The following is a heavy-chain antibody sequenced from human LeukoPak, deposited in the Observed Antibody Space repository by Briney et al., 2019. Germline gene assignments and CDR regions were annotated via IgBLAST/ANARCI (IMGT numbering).Heavy chain of an antibody. D-gene: IGHD1-1*01. CDR1: GGSISSYF. V-gene: IGHV4-59*08. J-gene: IGHJ4*02. Sequence: SETLSLTCTVSGGSISSYFWSWIRQPPGKGLEWIGYIYYSGGTNYNPSLKSRVTISVDTSRNQFSLKLSSVTAADTAVYYCARRNYGYNDHYFDYWGQGTLATVSS. CDR2: IYYSGGT. CDR3: ARRNYGYNDHYFDY.